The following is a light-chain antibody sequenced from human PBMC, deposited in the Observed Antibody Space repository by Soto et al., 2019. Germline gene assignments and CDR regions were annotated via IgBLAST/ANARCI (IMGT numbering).Light chain of an antibody. V-gene: IGLV2-8*01. CDR2: EVN. J-gene: IGLJ3*02. Sequence: QSALTQPPSASGSPGQSVTISCTGTSSDVGAYNYVSWYQQYPGKAPKLMIYEVNKRPSGVPDRFSGSKSGTTASLTVSGLQPEDEADYHCPSYAGSNIWVFGGGTKVTVL. CDR3: PSYAGSNIWV. CDR1: SSDVGAYNY.